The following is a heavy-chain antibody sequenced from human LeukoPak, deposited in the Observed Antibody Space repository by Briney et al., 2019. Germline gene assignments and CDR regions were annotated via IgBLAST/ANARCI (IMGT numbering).Heavy chain of an antibody. J-gene: IGHJ4*02. D-gene: IGHD3-22*01. Sequence: SETLSLTCTVSGGSISSYYWSWIRQPPGKGLQWIGYIYYSGSTNYNPSLKSRVTISVDTSKNQFSLKLSSVTAADTAVYYCARGKYYYDSSGYYYYFDYWGQGTLVTVSS. CDR2: IYYSGST. V-gene: IGHV4-59*01. CDR1: GGSISSYY. CDR3: ARGKYYYDSSGYYYYFDY.